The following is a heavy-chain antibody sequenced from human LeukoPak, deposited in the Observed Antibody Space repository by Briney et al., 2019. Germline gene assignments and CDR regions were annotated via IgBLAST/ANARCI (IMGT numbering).Heavy chain of an antibody. J-gene: IGHJ4*02. CDR3: ARLSTAAGHNNFDY. D-gene: IGHD6-13*01. Sequence: GESLKISCKGSGYSFTSYXXXXXXQMXGXGXXXXXIIYPXDSDTRYSPXXXXXXXISXDKSISTAYLQWSSLTASDTAMYYCARLSTAAGHNNFDYWGQGTLVTVSS. CDR2: IYPXDSDT. CDR1: GYSFTSYX. V-gene: IGHV5-51*01.